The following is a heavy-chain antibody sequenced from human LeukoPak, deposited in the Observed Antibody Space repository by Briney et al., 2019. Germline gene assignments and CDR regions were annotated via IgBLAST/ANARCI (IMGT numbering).Heavy chain of an antibody. J-gene: IGHJ4*02. CDR1: GFTFSSYS. CDR3: ARGLGSPFYFDN. Sequence: PGGSLRLSCSVSGFTFSSYSMNWVRQAPGKGLEWVSYISSSSSTIYYADSVKGRFTISRDNAKNSLYLQMNSLRAEDMAVYYCARGLGSPFYFDNWGQGTLVTVSS. V-gene: IGHV3-48*01. D-gene: IGHD3-16*01. CDR2: ISSSSSTI.